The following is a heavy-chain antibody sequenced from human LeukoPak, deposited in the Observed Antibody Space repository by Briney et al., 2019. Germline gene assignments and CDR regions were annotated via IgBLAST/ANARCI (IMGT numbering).Heavy chain of an antibody. CDR2: IGPYNGNT. CDR1: GYTFTNYG. Sequence: ASVTVSCKASGYTFTNYGMSGVRQAPGQGLEWMGWIGPYNGNTNFAQKFQGRVTMTTDTSTSTAYMELRSLRSDDTAVYYCASHAYFYGSGSYHGYYFDYWGQGTLVTVSS. J-gene: IGHJ4*02. D-gene: IGHD3-10*01. CDR3: ASHAYFYGSGSYHGYYFDY. V-gene: IGHV1-18*01.